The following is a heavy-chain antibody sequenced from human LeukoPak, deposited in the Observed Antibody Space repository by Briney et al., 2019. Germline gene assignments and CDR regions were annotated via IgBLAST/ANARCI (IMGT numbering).Heavy chain of an antibody. D-gene: IGHD3-9*01. J-gene: IGHJ4*02. CDR1: GYTFTGYY. CDR2: INPNSGGT. Sequence: ASVKVSCKASGYTFTGYYMHWVRQAPGQGLEWMGWINPNSGGTNYAQKFQGWVTMTRDTSISTAYMELSRLRSDDTAVYYCARGSVLRYFDRLFNPLFDYWGQGTLVTVSS. CDR3: ARGSVLRYFDRLFNPLFDY. V-gene: IGHV1-2*04.